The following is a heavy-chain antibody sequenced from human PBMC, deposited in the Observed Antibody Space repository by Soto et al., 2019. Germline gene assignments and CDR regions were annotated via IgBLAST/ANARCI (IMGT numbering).Heavy chain of an antibody. CDR3: AKDDPIDY. CDR2: LSYDGSDK. CDR1: GFSVSSNY. Sequence: GGSLRLSCAASGFSVSSNYMSWVRQAPGKCLEWVALLSYDGSDKYYAVSLKGRFTISRDNSINTLFLHMNSLRAEDTAVYYCAKDDPIDYWGQGTLVTVSS. J-gene: IGHJ4*02. V-gene: IGHV3-30*18.